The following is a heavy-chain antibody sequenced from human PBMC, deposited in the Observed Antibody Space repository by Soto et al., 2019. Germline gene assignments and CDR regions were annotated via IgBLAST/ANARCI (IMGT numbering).Heavy chain of an antibody. Sequence: GGSLRLSCAASGFTFSSYAMSWVRQAPGKGLEWVSAISGSGGSTYYADSVKGRFTISRDNSKNTLYLQMNSLRAEDTAVYYCAKRGAVGDIVVVPEGNWFDPWGQGTLVTVSS. CDR3: AKRGAVGDIVVVPEGNWFDP. D-gene: IGHD2-2*01. CDR2: ISGSGGST. J-gene: IGHJ5*02. CDR1: GFTFSSYA. V-gene: IGHV3-23*01.